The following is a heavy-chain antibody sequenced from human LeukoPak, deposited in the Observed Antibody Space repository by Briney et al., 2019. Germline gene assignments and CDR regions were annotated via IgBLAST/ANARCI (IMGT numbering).Heavy chain of an antibody. J-gene: IGHJ4*02. V-gene: IGHV4-34*01. CDR2: INHSGST. CDR1: GGSFGGYY. D-gene: IGHD3-22*01. CDR3: ARTYYYDSSGYYYRY. Sequence: PSETLSLTCAVCGGSFGGYYWSWIRQPPGKGLEWIGEINHSGSTNYNPSLKSRVTISVDTSKNQFSLKLSSVTAADTAVYYCARTYYYDSSGYYYRYWGQGTLVTVSS.